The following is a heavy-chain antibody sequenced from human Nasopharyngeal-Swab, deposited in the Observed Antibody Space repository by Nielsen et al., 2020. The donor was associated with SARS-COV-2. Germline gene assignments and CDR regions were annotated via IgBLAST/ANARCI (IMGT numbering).Heavy chain of an antibody. V-gene: IGHV4-34*01. Sequence: SQTLSLTCAVYGGSFSGYYWSWIRQPPWKGLEWIGEINHSGSTNYNPSLKSRVTISVDTSKNHFSLKLSSVTAADTAVYYCASGHGSGWWEYWFDPWGQGTLVTVSS. CDR1: GGSFSGYY. CDR2: INHSGST. D-gene: IGHD6-19*01. CDR3: ASGHGSGWWEYWFDP. J-gene: IGHJ5*02.